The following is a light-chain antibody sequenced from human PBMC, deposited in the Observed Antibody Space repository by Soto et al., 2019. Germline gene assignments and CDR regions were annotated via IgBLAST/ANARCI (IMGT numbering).Light chain of an antibody. Sequence: EVVLTQSPATLSLSPGERATLSCRASQSVRSYLAWYQQKPGQAPRLLIYDASNRATGIPVRFSGSGSGTDFTLTISSLEPEDFAVYYCQQRFNWPPITFGQGTRLEIK. J-gene: IGKJ5*01. CDR3: QQRFNWPPIT. CDR2: DAS. CDR1: QSVRSY. V-gene: IGKV3-11*01.